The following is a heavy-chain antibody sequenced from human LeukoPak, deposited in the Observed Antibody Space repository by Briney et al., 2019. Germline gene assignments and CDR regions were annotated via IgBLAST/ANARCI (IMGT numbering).Heavy chain of an antibody. Sequence: GRSLRLSCAASGFTFSSYSMNWVRQAPGKGLEWVSSISSSSSYIYYADSVKGRFTISRDNAKNSLYLQMNSLRAEDTAVYYCARDRIQLWLLDYWGQGTLVTVSS. V-gene: IGHV3-21*01. J-gene: IGHJ4*02. D-gene: IGHD5-18*01. CDR2: ISSSSSYI. CDR1: GFTFSSYS. CDR3: ARDRIQLWLLDY.